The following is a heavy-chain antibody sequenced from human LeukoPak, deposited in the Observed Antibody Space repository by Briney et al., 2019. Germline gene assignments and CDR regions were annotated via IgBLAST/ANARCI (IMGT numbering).Heavy chain of an antibody. CDR1: GYTFTGYY. CDR3: AKADGYYYYMDV. CDR2: INPNSGGT. D-gene: IGHD5-24*01. J-gene: IGHJ6*03. Sequence: ASLKLSCKASGYTFTGYYMHWVRQAPGQGLEWIGWINPNSGGTNYAQKFQGRVTMTRDTSISTAYMELSRLRSDDTAVYYCAKADGYYYYMDVWGKGTTVTVSS. V-gene: IGHV1-2*02.